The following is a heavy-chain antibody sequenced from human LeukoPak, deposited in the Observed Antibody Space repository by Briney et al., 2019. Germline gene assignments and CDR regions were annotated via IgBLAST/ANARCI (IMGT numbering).Heavy chain of an antibody. CDR2: INDRGHT. Sequence: PLDTLSLTCAVYALSFSGSYWSSVRQSPEGGLEWVGEINDRGHTNHNPSLQSRLTLSPDTSKKQFSLKLRSVTSPDTAISFSARDPTTVYNVVYYFVSWGGRTQVTVS. CDR1: ALSFSGSY. J-gene: IGHJ4*02. CDR3: ARDPTTVYNVVYYFVS. D-gene: IGHD4-17*01. V-gene: IGHV4-34*01.